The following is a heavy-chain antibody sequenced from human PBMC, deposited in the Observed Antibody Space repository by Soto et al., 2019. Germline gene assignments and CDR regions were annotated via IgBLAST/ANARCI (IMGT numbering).Heavy chain of an antibody. D-gene: IGHD5-18*01. CDR2: INPNSGGT. CDR3: ARDRGYSYGSYYYYYGMDA. CDR1: GYTFTGYY. Sequence: ASVKVSCKASGYTFTGYYMHWVRQAPGQGLEWMGWINPNSGGTNYAQKFQGWVTMTRDTSISTAYMELSKLRSDDTAVYYCARDRGYSYGSYYYYYGMDAWGQGTTVTV. V-gene: IGHV1-2*04. J-gene: IGHJ6*02.